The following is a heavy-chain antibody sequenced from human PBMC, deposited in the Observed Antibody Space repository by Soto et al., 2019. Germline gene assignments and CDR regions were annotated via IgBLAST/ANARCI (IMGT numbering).Heavy chain of an antibody. J-gene: IGHJ4*02. V-gene: IGHV4-59*01. Sequence: SETLSLTCTVSGGSISSYYWSWIRQPPGKGLEWIGYIYYSGSTNYNPSLKSRVTISVDTSKNQFSLKLSSVTAADTAVYYCARRFRGDLDYWGQGTLVTVSS. D-gene: IGHD3-10*01. CDR2: IYYSGST. CDR1: GGSISSYY. CDR3: ARRFRGDLDY.